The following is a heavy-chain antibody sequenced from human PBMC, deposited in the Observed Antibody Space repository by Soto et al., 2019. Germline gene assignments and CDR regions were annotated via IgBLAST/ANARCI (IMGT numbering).Heavy chain of an antibody. CDR2: IIPILGIP. V-gene: IGHV1-69*02. D-gene: IGHD3-9*01. CDR1: GGTFSSYT. Sequence: QVQLVQSGAEVKKPGSSVKVSCRASGGTFSSYTISWVRQAPGQGLEWMGRIIPILGIPHYAQKFQGRVTITADISTSIAYMELSSLRSEDTAVYYCARGDDILTGSDYWGQGTLVTVSS. J-gene: IGHJ4*02. CDR3: ARGDDILTGSDY.